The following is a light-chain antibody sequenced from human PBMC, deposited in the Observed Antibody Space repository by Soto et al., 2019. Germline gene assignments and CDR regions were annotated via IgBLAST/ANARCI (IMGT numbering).Light chain of an antibody. CDR3: MQGRRPMYT. CDR1: QTLLHGNGYNY. J-gene: IGKJ2*01. CDR2: LGS. V-gene: IGKV2-28*01. Sequence: IALTQSPLSLTVTPGEPASISCRSSQTLLHGNGYNYLDWYLQKPGQSPQLLIYLGSSRASGVPDRFSGSGSGTDFTLKISIVEAEDVGIFCCMQGRRPMYTFGQGTKLEIK.